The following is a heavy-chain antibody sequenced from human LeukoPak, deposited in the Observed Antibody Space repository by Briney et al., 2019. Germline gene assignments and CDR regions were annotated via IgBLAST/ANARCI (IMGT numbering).Heavy chain of an antibody. CDR1: GGTFSSYA. J-gene: IGHJ5*02. D-gene: IGHD5-24*01. CDR3: ARDSRDGYNH. CDR2: INPNSGGT. V-gene: IGHV1-2*04. Sequence: ASVKVSCKASGGTFSSYAISWVRQAPGQGLEWMGWINPNSGGTNYAQKFQGWVTMTRDTSISTAYMELSRLRSDDTAVYYCARDSRDGYNHWGQGTLVTVSS.